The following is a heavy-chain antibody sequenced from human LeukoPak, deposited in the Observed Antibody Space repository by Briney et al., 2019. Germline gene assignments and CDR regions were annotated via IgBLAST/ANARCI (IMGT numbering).Heavy chain of an antibody. CDR3: ASTGYSSSWYEN. CDR1: GGSISDYY. V-gene: IGHV4-59*01. D-gene: IGHD6-13*01. CDR2: IYYTKST. J-gene: IGHJ4*02. Sequence: SGTLSLTCTVSGGSISDYYWSWIRQPPGKGLEWIGYIYYTKSTNYNPSLKSRVTISLDTSKNQFSLKLSSVTAADTAVYYCASTGYSSSWYENWGQGTLVTVSS.